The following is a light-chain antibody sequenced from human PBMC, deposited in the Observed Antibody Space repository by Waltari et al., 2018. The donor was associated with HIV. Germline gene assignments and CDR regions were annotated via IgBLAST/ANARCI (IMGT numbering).Light chain of an antibody. J-gene: IGLJ3*02. V-gene: IGLV2-11*01. CDR2: DVS. CDR3: CSYIGNYTWV. Sequence: YQQNPGKVPKLMIYDVSERPSGVPDRFSGSKSGNTASLTISGLQADDEADYYCCSYIGNYTWVFGGGTKLTVL.